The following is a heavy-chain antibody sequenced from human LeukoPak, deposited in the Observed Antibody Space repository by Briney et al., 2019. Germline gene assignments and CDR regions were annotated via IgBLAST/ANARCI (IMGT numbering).Heavy chain of an antibody. CDR2: ISAYNGNT. D-gene: IGHD4-23*01. CDR1: GYTFTSYG. Sequence: ASVKVSCKASGYTFTSYGISWVRQAPGQGLEWMGWISAYNGNTNYAQKLQGRVTMTTDTSTSTAYMELRSLRSDDTAVHYCARGWIAETTVVTSYNYWGQGTLVTVSS. CDR3: ARGWIAETTVVTSYNY. V-gene: IGHV1-18*01. J-gene: IGHJ4*02.